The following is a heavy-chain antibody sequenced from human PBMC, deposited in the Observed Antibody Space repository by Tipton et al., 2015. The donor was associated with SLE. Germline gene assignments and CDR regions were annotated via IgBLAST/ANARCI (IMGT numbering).Heavy chain of an antibody. V-gene: IGHV4-34*01. CDR2: INHSGST. CDR1: GGSFSGYY. CDR3: AREGLYYYGSGDDYYYYGMDV. Sequence: TLSLTCAVYGGSFSGYYWSWIRQPPGKGLEWIGEINHSGSTNYNPSLKSRVTISVDTSKNQFSLKLSSVTAADTVVYYCAREGLYYYGSGDDYYYYGMDVWGQGTTVTVSS. D-gene: IGHD3-10*01. J-gene: IGHJ6*02.